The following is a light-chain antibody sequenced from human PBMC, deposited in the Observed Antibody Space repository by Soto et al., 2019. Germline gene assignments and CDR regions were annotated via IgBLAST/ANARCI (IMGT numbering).Light chain of an antibody. J-gene: IGKJ2*01. Sequence: EIVLTQSPATLSLSPGERATLSCRASQSVSSYLAWYQQKPGQAPRLLIYDASNRATGIPARFSGSGSGTDLTLTISSLEPEDFAVYYCQQRSNWHPYTFGQGTKLEIK. CDR1: QSVSSY. V-gene: IGKV3-11*01. CDR2: DAS. CDR3: QQRSNWHPYT.